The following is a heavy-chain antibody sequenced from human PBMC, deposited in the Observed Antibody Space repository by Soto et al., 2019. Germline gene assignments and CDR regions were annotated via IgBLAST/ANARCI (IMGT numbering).Heavy chain of an antibody. CDR3: ARDNPDYGDTPRIDY. J-gene: IGHJ4*02. Sequence: QVQLQESGPGLVKPSQTLSLTCTVSGGSISSGGYYWSWIRQHEGKGMEWIGYIYYSGSTYYNPSHKSRVTISVDTSKNQFSLKLSSVTAAVTAVYYCARDNPDYGDTPRIDYWGQGTLVTVSS. D-gene: IGHD4-17*01. CDR2: IYYSGST. V-gene: IGHV4-31*03. CDR1: GGSISSGGYY.